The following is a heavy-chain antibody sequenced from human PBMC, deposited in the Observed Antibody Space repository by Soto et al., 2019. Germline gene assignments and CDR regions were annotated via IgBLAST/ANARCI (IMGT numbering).Heavy chain of an antibody. Sequence: GGSLRLSCAASGFTFSAYAMTWVRQAPGKGLEWVSVISGSAGATYYADSVKGRFTISRDNSKNTLYLQMNSLRAEDTAVYYCAKSLPGITMVRGVIIAPKFDYWGQGTLVTVSS. J-gene: IGHJ4*02. D-gene: IGHD3-10*01. V-gene: IGHV3-23*01. CDR1: GFTFSAYA. CDR2: ISGSAGAT. CDR3: AKSLPGITMVRGVIIAPKFDY.